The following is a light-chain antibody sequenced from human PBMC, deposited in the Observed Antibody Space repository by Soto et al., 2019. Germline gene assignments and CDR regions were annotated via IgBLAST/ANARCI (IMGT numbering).Light chain of an antibody. CDR1: QSVSSN. J-gene: IGKJ2*01. V-gene: IGKV3-15*01. CDR2: GAS. CDR3: QQYNNWYT. Sequence: EVVMTQSPATLSVSPGERATLSCRASQSVSSNLAWYQQKPVQAPRLLIYGASTRATGITARLSGSGFGTEFNLAISSLQSEDFAVYYCQQYNNWYTFGQGTKLEIK.